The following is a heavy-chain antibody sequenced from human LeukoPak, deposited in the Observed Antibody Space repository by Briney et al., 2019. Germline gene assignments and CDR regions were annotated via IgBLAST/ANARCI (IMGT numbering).Heavy chain of an antibody. J-gene: IGHJ3*02. CDR3: ARDLGAPTDAFDI. D-gene: IGHD1-26*01. Sequence: PLETLSLTCSVSGGSISSYYWSWIRQPAGKGLEWIGRMYTSGSTNYNPSLKSRVTMSIDTSKNQFSLKLSSVTAADTAVYYCARDLGAPTDAFDIWGQGTMVTVSS. CDR1: GGSISSYY. V-gene: IGHV4-4*07. CDR2: MYTSGST.